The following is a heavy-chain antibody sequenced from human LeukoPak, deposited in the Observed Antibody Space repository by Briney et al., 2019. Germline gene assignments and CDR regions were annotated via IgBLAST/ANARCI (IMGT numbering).Heavy chain of an antibody. CDR2: ISGDSTYT. V-gene: IGHV3-11*05. CDR1: GFTFPDSY. CDR3: AKGAYCGAYCYPYYFDY. D-gene: IGHD2-21*01. J-gene: IGHJ4*02. Sequence: GGSLRLSCAASGFTFPDSYMAWVRQVPGKGPQWVAHISGDSTYTNYVDSVKGRFTISRDNAKNSVSLHMNSLGAADTAVYFCAKGAYCGAYCYPYYFDYWGQGALVTVSS.